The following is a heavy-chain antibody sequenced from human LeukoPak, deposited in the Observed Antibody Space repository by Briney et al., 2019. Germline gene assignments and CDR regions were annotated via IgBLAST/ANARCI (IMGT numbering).Heavy chain of an antibody. CDR1: GFTFSSYA. V-gene: IGHV3-23*01. J-gene: IGHJ4*02. Sequence: PGGSLRLSCAASGFTFSSYAMSWVRQAPGKGLEWVSAISGSGGSTHYADSVKGRFTISRDNSKNTLYLQMNSLRVEDTAVYYCARDSGYDPNPFDYWGQGTLVTVSS. CDR2: ISGSGGST. D-gene: IGHD5-12*01. CDR3: ARDSGYDPNPFDY.